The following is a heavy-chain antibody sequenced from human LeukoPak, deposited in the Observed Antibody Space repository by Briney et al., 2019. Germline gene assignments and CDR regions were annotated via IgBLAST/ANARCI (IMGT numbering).Heavy chain of an antibody. D-gene: IGHD1-14*01. V-gene: IGHV3-33*01. J-gene: IGHJ4*02. CDR1: GFTFTRHG. Sequence: GGSLRLSCSASGFTFTRHGMHWVRQAPGKGLEWVAVIWYDGSDKHYTDSVKGRFTISRDNSRNTLYLQMNSLRVEDTAIYYCARDITSHYFDYCGQGALVTVSS. CDR2: IWYDGSDK. CDR3: ARDITSHYFDY.